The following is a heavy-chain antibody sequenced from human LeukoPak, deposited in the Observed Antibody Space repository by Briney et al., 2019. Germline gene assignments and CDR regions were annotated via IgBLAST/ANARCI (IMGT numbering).Heavy chain of an antibody. V-gene: IGHV1-8*03. J-gene: IGHJ4*02. CDR3: TRGLPRDGLVVIAAANEY. Sequence: ASVKVSCKASGYTFSSYDINWVRLAAGQGLEWMGWMNPKTGNTGFSQKFQGRVTITRDTSISTAYMELSRLTSEDTGVYYCTRGLPRDGLVVIAAANEYWGQGSLVTVSS. CDR1: GYTFSSYD. CDR2: MNPKTGNT. D-gene: IGHD2-2*01.